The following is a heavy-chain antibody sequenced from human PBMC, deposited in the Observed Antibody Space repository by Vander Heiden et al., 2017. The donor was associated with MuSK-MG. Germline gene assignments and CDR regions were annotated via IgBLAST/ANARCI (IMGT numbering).Heavy chain of an antibody. J-gene: IGHJ6*02. CDR1: AFAFSSYA. CDR3: AKGPSGSTLYYYYGMDV. V-gene: IGHV3-23*01. D-gene: IGHD1-1*01. Sequence: EVQLLASGGGLVQPGGSLRLSCAASAFAFSSYARSWVRQAPGKGVEWVSAISGSGGSTYYADSVKGRFTISRDNSKNTLYLQMNSLRAEDTAVYYCAKGPSGSTLYYYYGMDVWGQGTTVTVSS. CDR2: ISGSGGST.